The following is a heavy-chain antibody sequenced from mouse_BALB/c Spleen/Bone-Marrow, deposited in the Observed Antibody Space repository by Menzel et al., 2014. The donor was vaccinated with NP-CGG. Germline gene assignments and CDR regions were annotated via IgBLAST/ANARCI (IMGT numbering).Heavy chain of an antibody. J-gene: IGHJ3*01. D-gene: IGHD2-14*01. CDR2: ISDGGSYT. V-gene: IGHV5-4*02. CDR3: ARGGDYTYAWFAY. CDR1: GFTFXDYY. Sequence: EVHLVESGGGLVKPGGSLKLSCAASGFTFXDYYMYWVRQTPEKRLEWVATISDGGSYTFYPDSVKGRFTISRDNAKNNLYLQMSSLKSEDTAMYYCARGGDYTYAWFAYWGQGTLVTVSA.